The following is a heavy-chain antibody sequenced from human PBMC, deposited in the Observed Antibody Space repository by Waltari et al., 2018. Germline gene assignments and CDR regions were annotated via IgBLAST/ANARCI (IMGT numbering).Heavy chain of an antibody. D-gene: IGHD6-19*01. V-gene: IGHV3-30-3*01. CDR1: GFTFSSYA. CDR2: ISYDGSNK. Sequence: QVQLVESGGGVVQPGRSLRLSCAASGFTFSSYAMHWVRQAPGKGLEWVAVISYDGSNKYYADSVKGRFTISRDNSKNTLYLQMNSLRAEDTAVYYCARANGYSSGWYSYWGQGTLVTVSS. J-gene: IGHJ4*02. CDR3: ARANGYSSGWYSY.